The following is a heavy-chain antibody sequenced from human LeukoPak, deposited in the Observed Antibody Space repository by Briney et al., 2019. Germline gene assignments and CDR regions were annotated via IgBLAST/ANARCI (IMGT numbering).Heavy chain of an antibody. J-gene: IGHJ4*02. CDR3: ARRPKTGKNFDY. CDR2: ISVSGNT. CDR1: GFTFSNYA. V-gene: IGHV3-23*01. D-gene: IGHD7-27*01. Sequence: GGSLRLSCTASGFTFSNYAMSWVRQAAGKGLEWVSAISVSGNTYHADSVKGRFTISRDSSKNSLYLQMNSLRAEDTAVYYCARRPKTGKNFDYWGQGTLVTVSS.